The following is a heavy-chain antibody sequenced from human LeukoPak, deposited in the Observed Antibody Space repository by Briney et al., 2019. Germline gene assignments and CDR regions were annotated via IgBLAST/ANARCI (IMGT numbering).Heavy chain of an antibody. V-gene: IGHV1-18*04. CDR2: ISAYNGNT. J-gene: IGHJ3*02. CDR1: GYTFTGYY. D-gene: IGHD2-15*01. Sequence: ASVKVSCKASGYTFTGYYMHWVRQAPGQRLEWMGWISAYNGNTNYAQKLQGRVTMTTDTSTSTAYMELRSLRSDDTAVYYCARYCSGGSCSGSRAFDIWGQGTMVTVSS. CDR3: ARYCSGGSCSGSRAFDI.